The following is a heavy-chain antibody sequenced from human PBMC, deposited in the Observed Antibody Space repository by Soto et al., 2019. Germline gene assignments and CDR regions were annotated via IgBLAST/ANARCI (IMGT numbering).Heavy chain of an antibody. Sequence: SETLSLTCTVSGGSISSYYWSWIRQPPGKGLEWIGYIYYSGSTNYNPSLKSRVTISVDTSKNQFSLKLSSVTAADTAVYYCATLLKNPRSGYYYYMDVWGKGTTVTVSS. V-gene: IGHV4-59*01. CDR2: IYYSGST. CDR1: GGSISSYY. CDR3: ATLLKNPRSGYYYYMDV. D-gene: IGHD6-25*01. J-gene: IGHJ6*03.